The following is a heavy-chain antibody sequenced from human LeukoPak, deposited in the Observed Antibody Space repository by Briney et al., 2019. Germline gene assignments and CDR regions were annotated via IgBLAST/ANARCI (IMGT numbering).Heavy chain of an antibody. V-gene: IGHV1-46*01. CDR2: VNPSGDST. CDR3: ARGDPNYYYMDV. J-gene: IGHJ6*03. Sequence: GASVKVSCKASGYTFTSYYLHWMRQAPGQRFEWMGVVNPSGDSTAYAQRFQGRVTRTRDMSTSTVYMELSSLRPEDTAVYYCARGDPNYYYMDVWGKGATVTVSS. CDR1: GYTFTSYY.